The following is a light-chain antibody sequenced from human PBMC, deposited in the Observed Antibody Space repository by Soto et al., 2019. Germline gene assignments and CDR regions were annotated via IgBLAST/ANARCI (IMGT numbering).Light chain of an antibody. CDR1: QSVSSY. Sequence: NVLSHSPATLSLSPGERATLSCRASQSVSSYLAWYQRKPGQAPRLLIYDASNRATGIPARFSGSGSGTDFTLTISSLEPEDFAVYYCQQRSNWPPITFGQGTRLEIK. CDR3: QQRSNWPPIT. CDR2: DAS. J-gene: IGKJ5*01. V-gene: IGKV3-11*01.